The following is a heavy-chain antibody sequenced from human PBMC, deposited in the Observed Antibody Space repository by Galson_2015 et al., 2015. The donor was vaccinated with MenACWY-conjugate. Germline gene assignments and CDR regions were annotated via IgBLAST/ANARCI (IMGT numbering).Heavy chain of an antibody. CDR2: ISSDGSSI. CDR1: GFTFSDYD. V-gene: IGHV3-11*01. CDR3: AREGGAAKEFDY. D-gene: IGHD2-15*01. J-gene: IGHJ4*02. Sequence: SLRLSCAASGFTFSDYDMSWIRQAPGKGLEWVSYISSDGSSINHAEFVKGRFTISRDNAKNSQYLQMNSLRAEDTAVYYCAREGGAAKEFDYWGQGTLVTVSS.